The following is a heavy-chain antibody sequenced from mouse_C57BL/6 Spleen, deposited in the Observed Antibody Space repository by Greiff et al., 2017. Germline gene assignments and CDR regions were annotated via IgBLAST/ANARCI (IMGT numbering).Heavy chain of an antibody. CDR1: GYTFTSSW. Sequence: QVQLQQPGAELVKPGASVKLSCKASGYTFTSSWMHWVKQRPGQGLEWIGMIHPNSGSTNYNEKFKSKATLAVDKSSSTAYMQLSSLTSEDSAVYYCASLPLWFAYWGQGGLVTVSA. V-gene: IGHV1-64*01. J-gene: IGHJ3*01. D-gene: IGHD5-5*01. CDR3: ASLPLWFAY. CDR2: IHPNSGST.